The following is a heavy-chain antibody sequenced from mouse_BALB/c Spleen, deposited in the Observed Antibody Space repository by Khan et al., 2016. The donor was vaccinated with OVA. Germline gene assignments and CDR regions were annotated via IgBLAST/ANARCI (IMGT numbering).Heavy chain of an antibody. CDR2: INPTSGYT. CDR1: GYTFTSYW. CDR3: ARDRIDY. J-gene: IGHJ2*01. Sequence: QVQLQQSGAELAKPGASVKMSCKASGYTFTSYWMHWVKQRPGQGLEWIGYINPTSGYTDYNEKFKDKATLYADKSSSTAYMQLSSVTSYDSAVYDCARDRIDYWGQGTTLTVSS. V-gene: IGHV1-7*01.